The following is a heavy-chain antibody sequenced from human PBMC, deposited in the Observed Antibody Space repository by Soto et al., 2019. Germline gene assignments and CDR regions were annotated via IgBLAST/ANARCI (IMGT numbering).Heavy chain of an antibody. Sequence: QLQLQESGPGLVKPSETLSLTCTVSGGSISGSSYYWGWIRQPPGKGLEWIGSIYYSGTTYYNPSLKSRVTISVDTSKNQFSLRLTSVTAADTAVYYCAVYASGSSKNDYWGQGTLVTVSS. J-gene: IGHJ4*02. V-gene: IGHV4-39*01. CDR1: GGSISGSSYY. D-gene: IGHD3-10*01. CDR2: IYYSGTT. CDR3: AVYASGSSKNDY.